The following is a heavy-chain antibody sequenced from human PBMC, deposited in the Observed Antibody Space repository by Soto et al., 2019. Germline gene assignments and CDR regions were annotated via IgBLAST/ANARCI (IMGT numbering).Heavy chain of an antibody. CDR1: GFTVSSNY. Sequence: GGSLRLSCAASGFTVSSNYMSWVRQAPGKGLEWVSVIYSGGSTYYADSVKGRFTISRDNSKNTLYLQMNSLRAEDTAVYYCARPGDYGDHSGAFDIWGQGTMVTVSS. D-gene: IGHD4-17*01. V-gene: IGHV3-66*04. J-gene: IGHJ3*02. CDR3: ARPGDYGDHSGAFDI. CDR2: IYSGGST.